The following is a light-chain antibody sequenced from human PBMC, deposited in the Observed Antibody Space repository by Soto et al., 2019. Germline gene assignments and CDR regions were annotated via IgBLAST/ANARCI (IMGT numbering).Light chain of an antibody. Sequence: EIVLTQSPATLSLSPGERATLSCRASQSVNSNLAWYQQKPGQAPRLLIYDASNRATGIPARFSGSGSGTDFSLTISSLEPEDFAVYYCQQRTNWPLTFGGGTKVEIK. CDR3: QQRTNWPLT. J-gene: IGKJ4*01. CDR2: DAS. CDR1: QSVNSN. V-gene: IGKV3-11*01.